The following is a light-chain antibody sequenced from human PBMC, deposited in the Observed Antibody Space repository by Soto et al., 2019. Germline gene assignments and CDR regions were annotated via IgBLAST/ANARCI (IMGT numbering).Light chain of an antibody. J-gene: IGLJ1*01. CDR1: TSNIGSNT. V-gene: IGLV1-44*01. CDR3: AAWDDSLIAYV. Sequence: QSVLTQPPSASGTPGQRITIFCSGSTSNIGSNTVNWYQQLPGAAPKLLMYSNNQRPSGVPDRISGSKSGTSASLVISGLQSEDEADYYCAAWDDSLIAYVFGTGTKVTVL. CDR2: SNN.